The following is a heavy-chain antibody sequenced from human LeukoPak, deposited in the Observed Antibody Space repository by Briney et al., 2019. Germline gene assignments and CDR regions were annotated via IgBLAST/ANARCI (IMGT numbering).Heavy chain of an antibody. V-gene: IGHV1-69*05. CDR1: GGTFSSYA. D-gene: IGHD2-2*01. Sequence: SVKVSCKASGGTFSSYAISWVRQSPGQGLEWMGGIIPIFGTANYAQKFQGRVTIITDESTSTAYMELSSLRSEDTAVYYCARDVVPAAFHAFDIWGQGTMVTVSS. CDR3: ARDVVPAAFHAFDI. CDR2: IIPIFGTA. J-gene: IGHJ3*02.